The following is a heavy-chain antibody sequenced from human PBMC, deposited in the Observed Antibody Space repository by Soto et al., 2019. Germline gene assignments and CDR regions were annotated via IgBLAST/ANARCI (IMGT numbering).Heavy chain of an antibody. V-gene: IGHV1-69*01. CDR2: FVPMFSSS. J-gene: IGHJ4*02. CDR1: GTTFSTHG. Sequence: QVQLVQSGAEVRKPGSSVNVSCKASGTTFSTHGIHWARQAPGQGLEWMGGFVPMFSSSNYAQKFQGRLTIVADESTNSAYMELSSLRADDSAIYYCARSGGTYYFDHWGQGTLVTVSS. CDR3: ARSGGTYYFDH. D-gene: IGHD1-1*01.